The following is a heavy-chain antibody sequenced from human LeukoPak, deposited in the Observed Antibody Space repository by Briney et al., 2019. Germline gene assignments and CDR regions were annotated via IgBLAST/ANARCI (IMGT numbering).Heavy chain of an antibody. CDR3: ARGLPIAAAGRLRYYFDY. Sequence: PSETLSLTCAVYGGSFSGYYWSWIRQPPGKGLEWIGEINHSGSTNYNPSLKSRVTISVDTSKNQFSLKLSSVTAADTAVYYCARGLPIAAAGRLRYYFDYWGQGTLVTVSS. V-gene: IGHV4-34*01. D-gene: IGHD6-13*01. CDR2: INHSGST. J-gene: IGHJ4*02. CDR1: GGSFSGYY.